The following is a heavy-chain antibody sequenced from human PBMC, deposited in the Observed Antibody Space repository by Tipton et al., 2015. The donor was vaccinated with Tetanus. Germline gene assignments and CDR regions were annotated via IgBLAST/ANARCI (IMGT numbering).Heavy chain of an antibody. J-gene: IGHJ4*02. CDR2: ISGYNDNT. CDR3: ARDYFGSGSNYYFDY. D-gene: IGHD3-10*01. V-gene: IGHV1-18*01. CDR1: GYTFTRYG. Sequence: QSGAEVKKPGASVKVSCKASGYTFTRYGLTWVRQVPGQGPEWMGWISGYNDNTNYAPKFQGRVTMTTDTTTNTAYMELRSLRSDDTAVYYCARDYFGSGSNYYFDYRGQGSQVSVSS.